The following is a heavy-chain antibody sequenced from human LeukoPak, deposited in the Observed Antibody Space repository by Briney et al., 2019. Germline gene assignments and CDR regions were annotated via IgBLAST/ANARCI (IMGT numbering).Heavy chain of an antibody. D-gene: IGHD5-18*01. CDR2: INPNSGGT. J-gene: IGHJ4*02. V-gene: IGHV1-18*01. CDR3: AREIGPIQLHLWGSAFDY. CDR1: GYTFTSYG. Sequence: ASVTVSCKASGYTFTSYGISWVRQAPGQGVEWMGWINPNSGGTNYAQKFQGRVTITRDTSTSTVYMKLSSLRSEDTAVYYCAREIGPIQLHLWGSAFDYWGQGTLVTVSS.